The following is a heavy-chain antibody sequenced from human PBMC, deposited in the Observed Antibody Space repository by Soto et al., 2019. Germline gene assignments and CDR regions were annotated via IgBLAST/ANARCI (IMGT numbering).Heavy chain of an antibody. J-gene: IGHJ4*02. Sequence: SVKVSCNGSVGSFSSYAISWVRQAPGQGLEWMGGIIPIFGTANYAQKFQGRVTITADKSTSTAYMELSSLRSEYTAVYYCARSGIAVAGTIDYWGQGALVTVSS. CDR1: VGSFSSYA. CDR3: ARSGIAVAGTIDY. D-gene: IGHD6-19*01. CDR2: IIPIFGTA. V-gene: IGHV1-69*06.